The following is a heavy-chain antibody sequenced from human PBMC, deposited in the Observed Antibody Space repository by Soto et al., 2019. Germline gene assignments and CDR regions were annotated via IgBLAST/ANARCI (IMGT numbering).Heavy chain of an antibody. D-gene: IGHD3-22*01. J-gene: IGHJ6*02. CDR2: INHSGST. CDR1: GGSFSGYY. Sequence: SETLSLTCAVHGGSFSGYYWSWIRQPPGKGLEWIGEINHSGSTNYNPSLKSRVTISVDTSKNQFSLKLSSVTAADTAVYYCARGPNYDSSGYLDYWGQGTLVTVSSGVDYYGMDVWGQGTTVTVSS. V-gene: IGHV4-34*01. CDR3: ARGPNYDSSGYLDYWGQGTLVTVSSGVDYYGMDV.